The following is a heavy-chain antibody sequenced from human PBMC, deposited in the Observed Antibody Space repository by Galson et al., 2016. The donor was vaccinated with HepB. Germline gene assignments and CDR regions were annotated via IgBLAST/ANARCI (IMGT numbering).Heavy chain of an antibody. CDR1: GFTFSSYS. CDR3: ASLFSAAVAGYWYFDL. J-gene: IGHJ2*01. Sequence: SLRLSCAASGFTFSSYSMNWVRQAPGKGLEWVSSISSSSSYIYYADSVKGRFTISRDNAKNSLYLQMNSLRAEETAVYYCASLFSAAVAGYWYFDLWGRGTLVTVSS. V-gene: IGHV3-21*01. CDR2: ISSSSSYI. D-gene: IGHD6-19*01.